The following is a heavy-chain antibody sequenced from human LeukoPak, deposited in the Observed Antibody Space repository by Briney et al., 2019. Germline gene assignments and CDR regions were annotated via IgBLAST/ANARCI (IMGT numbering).Heavy chain of an antibody. CDR3: ARVESYQLLFSFDP. J-gene: IGHJ5*02. CDR1: AYTFTSYG. CDR2: ISAYDDNT. D-gene: IGHD2-2*01. Sequence: ASVKVSCKASAYTFTSYGISWVRQAPGQGLEWMGWISAYDDNTNYAQKLQGRVTMTTDTSTSTAYMELRSLRSDDTAVYYCARVESYQLLFSFDPWGQGTLVTVSS. V-gene: IGHV1-18*01.